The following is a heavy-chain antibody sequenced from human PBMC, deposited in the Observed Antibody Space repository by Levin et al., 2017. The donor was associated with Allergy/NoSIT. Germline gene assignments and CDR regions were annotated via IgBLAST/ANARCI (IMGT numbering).Heavy chain of an antibody. V-gene: IGHV3-23*01. Sequence: GGSLRLSCAASGFTLSDNDMSWVRQAPGKGLEWVSHISSGGGNTHYADSVKGRFTISRDNSKHTLFLQMNSLRADDTAVYYCARITISMTSFLDLWGQGTLVTVSS. CDR1: GFTLSDND. D-gene: IGHD1-14*01. CDR3: ARITISMTSFLDL. J-gene: IGHJ5*02. CDR2: ISSGGGNT.